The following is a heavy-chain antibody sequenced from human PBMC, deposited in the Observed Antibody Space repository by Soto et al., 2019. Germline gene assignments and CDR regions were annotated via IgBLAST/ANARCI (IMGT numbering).Heavy chain of an antibody. V-gene: IGHV3-15*01. CDR3: VTENLGGFVN. Sequence: GGSLRLSCAASGFTFKTAWMNWVRQAPGKGPEWVGRIRSKTHGETTDYLATVEGRFIISRDDSRDTLYLQMNSLQTDDTAVYYCVTENLGGFVNWGQGTLVTVSS. J-gene: IGHJ4*02. CDR1: GFTFKTAW. CDR2: IRSKTHGETT. D-gene: IGHD3-10*01.